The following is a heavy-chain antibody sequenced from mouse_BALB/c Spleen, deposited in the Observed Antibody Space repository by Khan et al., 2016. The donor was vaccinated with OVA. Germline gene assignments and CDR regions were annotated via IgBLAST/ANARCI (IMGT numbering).Heavy chain of an antibody. CDR2: IWSGGNT. CDR3: ARNSYRYDFTY. Sequence: VELVESGPGLVQPSQSLSITCTVSGCSLTTYGIHWVRQSPGKGLEWLGLIWSGGNTDYNAPFISRLSISKDNSKSQVFFKMNSLQADDTAIYYCARNSYRYDFTYWGQGTLVTVSA. V-gene: IGHV2-2*01. J-gene: IGHJ3*01. D-gene: IGHD2-12*01. CDR1: GCSLTTYG.